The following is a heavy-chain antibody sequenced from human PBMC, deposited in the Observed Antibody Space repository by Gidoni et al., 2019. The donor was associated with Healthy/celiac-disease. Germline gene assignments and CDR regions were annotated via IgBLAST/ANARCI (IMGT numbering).Heavy chain of an antibody. CDR2: INPNSGGT. V-gene: IGHV1-2*02. CDR1: GYTFTGYY. CDR3: ARDTPAVAGNHYYYGMDV. D-gene: IGHD6-19*01. J-gene: IGHJ6*02. Sequence: QVQLVQSGAEVKKPGASVKVSCTASGYTFTGYYMHWVRQAPGQGLEWMGWINPNSGGTNYAQKFQGRVTMTRDTSISTAYMELSRLRSDDTAVYYCARDTPAVAGNHYYYGMDVWGQGTTVTVSS.